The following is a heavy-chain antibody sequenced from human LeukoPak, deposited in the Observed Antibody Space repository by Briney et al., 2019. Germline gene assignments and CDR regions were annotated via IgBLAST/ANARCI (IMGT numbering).Heavy chain of an antibody. CDR2: IKQDGSEK. CDR3: ARSETTYYYDSSVYFFYYYGMDV. D-gene: IGHD3-22*01. CDR1: GFTFSNYW. J-gene: IGHJ6*02. Sequence: GGSLRLSCAASGFTFSNYWMTWVRQAPGKGLEWVANIKQDGSEKYYVDSVKGRFTISRDNAKNSLYLQMNSLRAEDTAVYYCARSETTYYYDSSVYFFYYYGMDVWGQGTTVTVSS. V-gene: IGHV3-7*01.